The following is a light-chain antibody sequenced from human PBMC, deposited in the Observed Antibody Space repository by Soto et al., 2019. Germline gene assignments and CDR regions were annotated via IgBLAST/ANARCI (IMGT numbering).Light chain of an antibody. V-gene: IGLV1-40*01. CDR3: QSYDSGLSGSV. CDR2: DNS. Sequence: QLVLTQPPLVSGAPGQRVTISCTGSSSNFGAGYDVHWYQQLPGTAPKLLIHDNSNRPSGVPDRFSGSRSGTSASLAITGLQAEDEADYYCQSYDSGLSGSVFGGGTKLTVL. CDR1: SSNFGAGYD. J-gene: IGLJ3*02.